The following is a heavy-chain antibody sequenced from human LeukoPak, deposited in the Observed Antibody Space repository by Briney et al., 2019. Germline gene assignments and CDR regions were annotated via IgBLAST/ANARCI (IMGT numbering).Heavy chain of an antibody. CDR2: INPSGGST. J-gene: IGHJ4*02. Sequence: GASVKVSCKASGYTFTDHYMHWVRQAPGQGLEWMGMINPSGGSTSYAQKFQGRVTMTRDTSTSTVYMELSSLRSEDTAVYYCARGNPGVIDYWGQGTLVTVSS. V-gene: IGHV1-46*01. CDR1: GYTFTDHY. D-gene: IGHD3-10*01. CDR3: ARGNPGVIDY.